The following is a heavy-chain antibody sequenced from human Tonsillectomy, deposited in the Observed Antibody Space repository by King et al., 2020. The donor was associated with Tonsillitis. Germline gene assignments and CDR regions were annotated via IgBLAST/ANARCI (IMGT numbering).Heavy chain of an antibody. J-gene: IGHJ2*01. D-gene: IGHD6-6*01. Sequence: QLQESGPGLVKPSETLSLTCTVSGGSISSSSYYWGWIRQPPGKGLEWIGSIYYSGNTYYNASLKSRVTISVDTSKNQFSLKLSSVTAADTAVYYCARHRTPYRSSSGWYFDLWGRGTLVTVSS. CDR2: IYYSGNT. CDR1: GGSISSSSYY. V-gene: IGHV4-39*01. CDR3: ARHRTPYRSSSGWYFDL.